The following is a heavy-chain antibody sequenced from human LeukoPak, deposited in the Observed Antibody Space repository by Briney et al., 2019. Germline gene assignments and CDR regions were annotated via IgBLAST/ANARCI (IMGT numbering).Heavy chain of an antibody. CDR2: ISSSSDII. V-gene: IGHV3-48*04. J-gene: IGHJ4*02. CDR1: GFAFSTRS. CDR3: ARGVVVVPAAIGAFDI. D-gene: IGHD2-2*01. Sequence: PGGSLRLSCAASGFAFSTRSMNWVRQAPGKGLEWVSYISSSSDIIHYADSVKGRFTISRDNAKNSLYLQMNSLRAEDTAVYYCARGVVVVPAAIGAFDIWGQGTLVTVSS.